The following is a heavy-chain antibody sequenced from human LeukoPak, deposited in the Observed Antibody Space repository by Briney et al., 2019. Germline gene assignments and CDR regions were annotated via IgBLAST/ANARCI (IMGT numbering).Heavy chain of an antibody. Sequence: SETLSLTCTVSGGSISSSSYYWSWIRQPPGKGLEWIGYIYYTGSTSYNPSLKSRVTMSLDASKNQFSVELNSVTPADTAVYYCARGGNYWPQWWFDPWGRGTLVSVSS. CDR3: ARGGNYWPQWWFDP. CDR1: GGSISSSSYY. V-gene: IGHV4-61*01. CDR2: IYYTGST. D-gene: IGHD1-26*01. J-gene: IGHJ5*02.